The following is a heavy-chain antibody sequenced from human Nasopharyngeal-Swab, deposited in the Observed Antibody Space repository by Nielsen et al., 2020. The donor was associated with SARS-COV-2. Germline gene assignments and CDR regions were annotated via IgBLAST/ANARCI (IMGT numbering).Heavy chain of an antibody. Sequence: SETLSLTCTVSGGSISSGSYYWSWIRQPAGKGLEWIGRIYTGGSTNYNPSLKSRVTISVDTSKNQFSLKLSSVTAADTAVYYCARSSGADYGDYGGWVYYFDYWGQGTLVTVSS. CDR1: GGSISSGSYY. CDR2: IYTGGST. J-gene: IGHJ4*02. D-gene: IGHD4-17*01. CDR3: ARSSGADYGDYGGWVYYFDY. V-gene: IGHV4-61*02.